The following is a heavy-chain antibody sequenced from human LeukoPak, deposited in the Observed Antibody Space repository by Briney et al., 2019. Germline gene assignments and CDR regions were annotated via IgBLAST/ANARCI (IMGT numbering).Heavy chain of an antibody. CDR3: ARDLYVYDSSGYYLIDY. J-gene: IGHJ4*02. Sequence: PGGPLRLSCAASGFTFSSYSMNWVRQAPGKGLEWVSSISSSSSYIYYADSVKGRFTISRDNAKNSLYLQMNSLRAEDTAVYYCARDLYVYDSSGYYLIDYWGQGTLVTVSS. V-gene: IGHV3-21*01. CDR2: ISSSSSYI. D-gene: IGHD3-22*01. CDR1: GFTFSSYS.